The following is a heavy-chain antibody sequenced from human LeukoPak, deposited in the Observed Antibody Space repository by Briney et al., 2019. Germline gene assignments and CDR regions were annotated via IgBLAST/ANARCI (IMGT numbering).Heavy chain of an antibody. CDR1: GGTFSSYA. J-gene: IGHJ1*01. Sequence: SVKVSCKASGGTFSSYAISWVRQAPGQGLEWMGRIIPIFGIANYAQKFQGRVTITADKSTSTAYMELSSLRSEDTAVYYCASPHPGVAYCGDDCYLDFQHWGQGTLVTVSS. V-gene: IGHV1-69*04. D-gene: IGHD2-21*02. CDR2: IIPIFGIA. CDR3: ASPHPGVAYCGDDCYLDFQH.